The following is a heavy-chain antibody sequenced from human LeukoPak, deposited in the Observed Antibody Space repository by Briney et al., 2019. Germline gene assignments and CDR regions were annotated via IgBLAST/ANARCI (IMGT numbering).Heavy chain of an antibody. CDR1: GGSICSGSYY. D-gene: IGHD3-10*01. V-gene: IGHV4-61*02. Sequence: SEALSLTCTVSGGSICSGSYYWSWIRQPAGKGLEWIGRIYTSGSTNYNPSLKSRVTISVDTSKNQFSLKLSSVTAADTAVYYCAGVMVRGVISVWGQGTLVTVSS. CDR2: IYTSGST. J-gene: IGHJ4*02. CDR3: AGVMVRGVISV.